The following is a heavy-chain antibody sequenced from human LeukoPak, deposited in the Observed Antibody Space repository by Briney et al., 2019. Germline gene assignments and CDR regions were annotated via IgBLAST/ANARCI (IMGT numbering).Heavy chain of an antibody. J-gene: IGHJ5*02. D-gene: IGHD2-2*01. CDR2: INHSGST. CDR3: ARVKYQLRILGWFDP. CDR1: GGSFSGYY. V-gene: IGHV4-34*01. Sequence: SETLSLTCAVYGGSFSGYYWSWIRQPPGKGLEWIGEINHSGSTNYNPSLKSRVPISVDTSKNQFSLKLSSVTAADTAVYYCARVKYQLRILGWFDPWRQGTQVTDSS.